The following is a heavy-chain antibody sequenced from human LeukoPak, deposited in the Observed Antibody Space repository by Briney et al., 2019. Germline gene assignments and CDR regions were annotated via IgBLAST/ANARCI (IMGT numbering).Heavy chain of an antibody. V-gene: IGHV4-61*02. CDR3: ARRSRKSGGWYFDY. J-gene: IGHJ4*02. CDR2: IYTSGST. CDR1: GGSISSGSYY. D-gene: IGHD6-19*01. Sequence: SETLSLTCTVSGGSISSGSYYWSWIRQPAGKGLEWIGRIYTSGSTNYNPSLKSRVTISVDTSKNQFSLKLSSVTAADTAVYYCARRSRKSGGWYFDYWGQGTLVTVSS.